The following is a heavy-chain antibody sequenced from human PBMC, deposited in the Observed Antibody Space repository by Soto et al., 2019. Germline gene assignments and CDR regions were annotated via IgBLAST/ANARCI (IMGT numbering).Heavy chain of an antibody. CDR2: INHSGST. CDR1: GGSISSSSYY. Sequence: SETLSLTCTVSGGSISSSSYYWSWIRQSPGKGLQWIGEINHSGSTNYNPSLKSRVTISVDTSKNQFYLKLTSATAADTAVYYCARVRSYGSGSAASYYKVPWFDPWGQGTQVTVSS. V-gene: IGHV4-39*07. D-gene: IGHD3-10*01. J-gene: IGHJ5*02. CDR3: ARVRSYGSGSAASYYKVPWFDP.